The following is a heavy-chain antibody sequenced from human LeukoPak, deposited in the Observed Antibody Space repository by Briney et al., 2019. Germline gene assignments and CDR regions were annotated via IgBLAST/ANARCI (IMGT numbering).Heavy chain of an antibody. CDR1: GFTFSNYW. CDR3: ARDRYYFGSGSYPWYFDL. Sequence: GGSLRLSCAASGFTFSNYWMSWVRQAPGKGLEWVANIKQDRSEKYYVDSVKGRFTISRDNAKNSLYLQMNSLRAEDTAVYYCARDRYYFGSGSYPWYFDLWGRGTLVTVSS. J-gene: IGHJ2*01. CDR2: IKQDRSEK. V-gene: IGHV3-7*01. D-gene: IGHD3-10*01.